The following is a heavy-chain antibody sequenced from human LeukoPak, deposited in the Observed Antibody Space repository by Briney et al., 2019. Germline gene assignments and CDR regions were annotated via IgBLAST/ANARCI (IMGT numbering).Heavy chain of an antibody. D-gene: IGHD3-22*01. CDR3: ATDNLNYYDSSGLGGLDY. Sequence: ASVKVSCKVSGYTLTELSMHWVRQAPGKGLEWMGGFDPEDGETIYAQKFQGRVTVTENTSTDTAYMELSSLRSEDTAVYYCATDNLNYYDSSGLGGLDYWGQGTLVTVSS. CDR1: GYTLTELS. V-gene: IGHV1-24*01. CDR2: FDPEDGET. J-gene: IGHJ4*02.